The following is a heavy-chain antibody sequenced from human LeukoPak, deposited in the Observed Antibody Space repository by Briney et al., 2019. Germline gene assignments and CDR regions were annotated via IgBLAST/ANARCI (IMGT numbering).Heavy chain of an antibody. D-gene: IGHD2-2*01. CDR3: ARGYCSSTICFQYFHH. J-gene: IGHJ1*01. CDR2: IYYSGST. CDR1: GGSINSYY. V-gene: IGHV4-59*01. Sequence: PSETLSLACTVSGGSINSYYWSWIRQPPGKGLEWIGYIYYSGSTNYNPSLKSRVTISLDTSKNQFSLKLNSVAAADTAVYYCARGYCSSTICFQYFHHWGQGTLVTVSS.